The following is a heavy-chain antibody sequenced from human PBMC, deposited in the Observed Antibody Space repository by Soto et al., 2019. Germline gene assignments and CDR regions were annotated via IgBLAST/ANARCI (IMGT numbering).Heavy chain of an antibody. J-gene: IGHJ4*02. Sequence: PGGSLRLSCAASGFTFSTYSMNWVRQAPGKGLEWVSYISSSSSTIFYTDSVKGRFTISRDNSKNTLYLQMNSLRAEDTAVYYCGATVTPGGCYFDYWGQGTLVTVSS. D-gene: IGHD4-17*01. CDR1: GFTFSTYS. CDR3: GATVTPGGCYFDY. CDR2: ISSSSSTI. V-gene: IGHV3-48*01.